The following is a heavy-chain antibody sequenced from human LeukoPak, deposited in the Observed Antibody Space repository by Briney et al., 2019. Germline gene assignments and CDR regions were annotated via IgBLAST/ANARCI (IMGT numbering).Heavy chain of an antibody. J-gene: IGHJ4*02. CDR2: ISSSGSTI. CDR1: GFTFSDYY. CDR3: ASRYGSGSYYPFDY. D-gene: IGHD3-10*01. V-gene: IGHV3-11*01. Sequence: KPGGSPRLSCAASGFTFSDYYMSWIRQAPGKGLEWVSYISSSGSTIYYADSVKGRFTISRDNAKNSLYLQMNSLRAEDTAVYYCASRYGSGSYYPFDYWGQGTLVTVSS.